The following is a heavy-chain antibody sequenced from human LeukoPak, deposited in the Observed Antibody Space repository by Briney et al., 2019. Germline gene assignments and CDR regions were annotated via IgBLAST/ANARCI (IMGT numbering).Heavy chain of an antibody. CDR2: IYTSGST. V-gene: IGHV4-4*07. D-gene: IGHD3-10*01. CDR3: ARGNLWFGEPLNFDY. CDR1: GGSISSYY. J-gene: IGHJ4*02. Sequence: SETLSLTCTVSGGSISSYYWSWLRQPAGKGLEGVGRIYTSGSTNYNPSLKSRVTMSVDTSKNEFALKLSSVTAADTAVYYCARGNLWFGEPLNFDYWGQGTLVTVSS.